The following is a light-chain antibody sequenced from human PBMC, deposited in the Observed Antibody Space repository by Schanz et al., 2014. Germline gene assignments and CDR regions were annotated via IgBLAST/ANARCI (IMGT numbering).Light chain of an antibody. V-gene: IGKV1-39*01. CDR1: QTISNF. CDR2: AAS. J-gene: IGKJ1*01. Sequence: DIQMTQSPSSLSASVGDRVTINCRASQTISNFLNWYQHAPGKAPKLLIYAASSLQSGVSPRFSGSGSGTDFTLTISSLQPEDIATYYCQQSNTIPWTFGQGTKVEIK. CDR3: QQSNTIPWT.